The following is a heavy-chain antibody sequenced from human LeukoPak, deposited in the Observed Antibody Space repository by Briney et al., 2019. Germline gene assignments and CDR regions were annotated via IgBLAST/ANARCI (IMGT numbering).Heavy chain of an antibody. D-gene: IGHD3-22*01. Sequence: ASVKVSCKASGYTFTSYGISWVRQAPGQGLEWMGWISAYNGNTNYAQKLQGRVTMTTDTSTSTAYMELRSLRSDDTAVYYCAREKDPYYYDSSGYYYGIQFDYWGQGTLVTVSS. V-gene: IGHV1-18*01. CDR3: AREKDPYYYDSSGYYYGIQFDY. CDR1: GYTFTSYG. J-gene: IGHJ4*02. CDR2: ISAYNGNT.